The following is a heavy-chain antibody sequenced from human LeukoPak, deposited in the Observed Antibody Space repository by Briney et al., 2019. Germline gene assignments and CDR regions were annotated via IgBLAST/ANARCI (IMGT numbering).Heavy chain of an antibody. V-gene: IGHV3-9*01. J-gene: IGHJ3*02. CDR2: ISWNSGSI. D-gene: IGHD2-15*01. CDR3: AKDMRAGYCSGGSCYIGRAFDI. Sequence: GGSLRLSCAASGFTFDDYAMHWVRQAPGKGLEWVSGISWNSGSIGYADSVKGRFTISRDNAKNSLYLQMNSLRAEDTALYYCAKDMRAGYCSGGSCYIGRAFDIWGQGTMVTASS. CDR1: GFTFDDYA.